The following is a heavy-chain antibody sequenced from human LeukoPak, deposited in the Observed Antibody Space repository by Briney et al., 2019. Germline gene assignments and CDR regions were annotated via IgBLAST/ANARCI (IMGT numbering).Heavy chain of an antibody. J-gene: IGHJ5*02. V-gene: IGHV4-34*01. CDR1: GGSFSGYY. D-gene: IGHD2-8*02. Sequence: SETLSLTCAVYGGSFSGYYWSWIRQPPGKGLEWIGEINHSGSTNYNPSLKSRVTISVDTSKNQFSLKLSSVTAADTAVYYCARARVLGWFDPWGQGTLVTVSS. CDR2: INHSGST. CDR3: ARARVLGWFDP.